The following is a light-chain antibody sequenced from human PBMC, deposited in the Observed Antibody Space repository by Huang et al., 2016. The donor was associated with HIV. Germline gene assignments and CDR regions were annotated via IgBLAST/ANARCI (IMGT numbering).Light chain of an antibody. Sequence: DIVMTQSPLSLSVTPGEPASISCRSSQSLLHRNGNNYLDWDLPKPGQSPQLLSYVASSRASGIPDRFNGSGAGTDFTLKISRVEAEDVGVYYCMQALQTPLTFGGGTKVEVK. CDR3: MQALQTPLT. J-gene: IGKJ4*01. CDR2: VAS. V-gene: IGKV2-28*01. CDR1: QSLLHRNGNNY.